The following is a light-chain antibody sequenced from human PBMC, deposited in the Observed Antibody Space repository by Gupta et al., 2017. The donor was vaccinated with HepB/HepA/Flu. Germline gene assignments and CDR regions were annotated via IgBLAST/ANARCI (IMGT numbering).Light chain of an antibody. J-gene: IGKJ4*01. V-gene: IGKV1-33*01. CDR1: QDISNY. CDR3: QQYDNLPLT. CDR2: DAS. Sequence: DIQMTKSPSPLSASVGDRVTITCQASQDISNYLNWYQQKPGKAPKHLIFDASNLEKGVPSRFSGSGSGTDVTSTISSLQPEDIATYYCQQYDNLPLTFGGGTKVEIK.